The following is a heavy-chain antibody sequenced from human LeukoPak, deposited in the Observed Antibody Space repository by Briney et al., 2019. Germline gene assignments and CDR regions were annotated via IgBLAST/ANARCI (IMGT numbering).Heavy chain of an antibody. J-gene: IGHJ4*02. CDR1: GFTFSSYS. Sequence: GGSLRLSCAASGFTFSSYSMNWVRQAPGKGLEWVSSISSSSSYIYYADSVKGQFTISRDNAKNSLYLQMNSLRAEDTAVYYCASFPYSSSWYLLNYWGQGTLVTVSS. D-gene: IGHD6-13*01. CDR3: ASFPYSSSWYLLNY. V-gene: IGHV3-21*01. CDR2: ISSSSSYI.